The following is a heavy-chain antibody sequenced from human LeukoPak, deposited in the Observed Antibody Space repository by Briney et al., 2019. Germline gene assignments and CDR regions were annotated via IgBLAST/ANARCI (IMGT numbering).Heavy chain of an antibody. D-gene: IGHD3-16*02. CDR1: GCSISSYY. CDR2: IYTSGST. Sequence: SDTLSLTCTVSGCSISSYYWSWIRQPAGKGLEWIGRIYTSGSTNYNPSLKSRVTMSVDTSKNQFSLKLSSVTAADTAVYYCARDLSLITFGGVIVYYFDYWGQGTLVTVSS. CDR3: ARDLSLITFGGVIVYYFDY. J-gene: IGHJ4*02. V-gene: IGHV4-4*07.